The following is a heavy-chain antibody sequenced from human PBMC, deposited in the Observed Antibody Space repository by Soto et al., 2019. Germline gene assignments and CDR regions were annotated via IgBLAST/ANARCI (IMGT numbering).Heavy chain of an antibody. Sequence: PGESLKISCKGSGYSFTSYWIGWVRQMPGKGLEWMGIIYAGDSDTSYSPSFQGQVTISADKSISTAYLQWSSLKASDTAMYYCARLEMVYSSSRWFDPWGQGTLVTVSS. V-gene: IGHV5-51*01. D-gene: IGHD6-6*01. CDR3: ARLEMVYSSSRWFDP. J-gene: IGHJ5*02. CDR2: IYAGDSDT. CDR1: GYSFTSYW.